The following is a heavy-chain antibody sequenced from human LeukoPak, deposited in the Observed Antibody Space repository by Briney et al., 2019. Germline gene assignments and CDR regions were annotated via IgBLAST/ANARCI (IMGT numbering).Heavy chain of an antibody. Sequence: SETLSLTCAVSGGPFSGYFWSWIRQSSGKGLEWIGEIHNSGTTNYNPSLNSRVTISEDTSKNQFYLNLSSVTAADTAAYYCARRYYYNLGSFPFDFWGQGTLVTVSS. J-gene: IGHJ4*02. CDR3: ARRYYYNLGSFPFDF. CDR1: GGPFSGYF. D-gene: IGHD3-10*01. V-gene: IGHV4-34*01. CDR2: IHNSGTT.